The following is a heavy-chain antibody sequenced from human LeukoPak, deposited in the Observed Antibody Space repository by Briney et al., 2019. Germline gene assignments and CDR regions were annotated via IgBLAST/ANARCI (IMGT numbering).Heavy chain of an antibody. CDR1: GFTFSSYA. Sequence: GGSLRLSCAASGFTFSSYAMSWVRQAPGKGLEWVSAISGSGGSTYYAASLKGRFTISRDNSKNTLYLQMNSLRAEDTAVYYCAKSGGSYYPLYYFDYWGQGTLVTVSS. D-gene: IGHD1-26*01. J-gene: IGHJ4*02. V-gene: IGHV3-23*01. CDR2: ISGSGGST. CDR3: AKSGGSYYPLYYFDY.